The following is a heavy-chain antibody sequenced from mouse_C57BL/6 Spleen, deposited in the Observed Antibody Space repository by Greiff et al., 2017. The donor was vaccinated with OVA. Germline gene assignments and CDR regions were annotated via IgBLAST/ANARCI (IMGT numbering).Heavy chain of an antibody. D-gene: IGHD2-5*01. Sequence: QVQLQQSGPELVKPGASVKISCKASGYAFSSSWMNWVKQRPGKGLEWIGRIYPGDGDTNYNGKFKGKATLTAAKSSSTAYMQLSSLTSEDSAVYFCARKDYSNYYYAMDYWGQGTSVTVSS. J-gene: IGHJ4*01. V-gene: IGHV1-82*01. CDR1: GYAFSSSW. CDR3: ARKDYSNYYYAMDY. CDR2: IYPGDGDT.